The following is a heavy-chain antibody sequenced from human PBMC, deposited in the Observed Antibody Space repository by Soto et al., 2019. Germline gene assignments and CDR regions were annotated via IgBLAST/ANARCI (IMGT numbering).Heavy chain of an antibody. CDR2: IYSGGST. J-gene: IGHJ6*03. Sequence: EVQLVESGGGLVQPGGSLRLSCAASGFTVSSNYMSWVRQAPGKGLEWVSVIYSGGSTYYADSVKGRFTMSRDNSKNTLYLQMNSLRVEDTAVYYCARRTTVTTGYYYDYMDVWGKGTTVTVSS. CDR1: GFTVSSNY. V-gene: IGHV3-66*01. CDR3: ARRTTVTTGYYYDYMDV. D-gene: IGHD4-4*01.